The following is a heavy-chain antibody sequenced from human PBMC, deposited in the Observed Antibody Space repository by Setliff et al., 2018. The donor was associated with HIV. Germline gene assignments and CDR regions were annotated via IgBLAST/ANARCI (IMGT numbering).Heavy chain of an antibody. J-gene: IGHJ4*02. V-gene: IGHV3-30*04. CDR2: VSFDGSNK. D-gene: IGHD6-19*01. Sequence: GESLKISCVVSGFTFSSYAMHWVRQAPGKGLEWVAVVSFDGSNKYYANYVKGRFTISGDNSKNTLYLQMNSLREEDTAVYYCARVRSVGYSRAWYAPGAYWGRGTLVTVSS. CDR1: GFTFSSYA. CDR3: ARVRSVGYSRAWYAPGAY.